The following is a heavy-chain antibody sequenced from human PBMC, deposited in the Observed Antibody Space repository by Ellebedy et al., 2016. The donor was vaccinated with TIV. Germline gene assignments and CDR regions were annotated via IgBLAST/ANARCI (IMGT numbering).Heavy chain of an antibody. D-gene: IGHD3-10*01. J-gene: IGHJ6*02. Sequence: AASVKVSCKASGYTFTDYDINWVRQAPGQGLEWMGIINPSGGSTRYAQKFQGRVTMTRDTSTSTVYMELSSLRSEDTAVYYCARERVRYGSGRNYYYYYGMDVWGQGTTVTVSS. V-gene: IGHV1-46*01. CDR3: ARERVRYGSGRNYYYYYGMDV. CDR1: GYTFTDYD. CDR2: INPSGGST.